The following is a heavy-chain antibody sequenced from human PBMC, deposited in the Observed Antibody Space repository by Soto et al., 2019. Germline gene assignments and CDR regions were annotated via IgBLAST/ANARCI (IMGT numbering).Heavy chain of an antibody. CDR1: GFTFSGSA. V-gene: IGHV1-58*01. CDR3: AADRNCRSVSCYPYNFDC. J-gene: IGHJ4*02. Sequence: GASVKVSCKASGFTFSGSAVQWVRQARGQRLEWIGWIAVGSGNTYYAQEFQERVTITRDMSTSTTYMELSSLRSEDTAVYYCAADRNCRSVSCYPYNFDCWGQGTLVTVSS. CDR2: IAVGSGNT. D-gene: IGHD2-2*01.